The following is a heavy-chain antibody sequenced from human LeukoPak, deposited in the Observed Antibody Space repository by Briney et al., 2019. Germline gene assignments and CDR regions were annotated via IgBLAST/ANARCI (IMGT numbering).Heavy chain of an antibody. D-gene: IGHD3-9*01. V-gene: IGHV3-21*04. CDR3: AKSKAYYDILTGSDAFDI. J-gene: IGHJ3*02. CDR1: GFTFNTYS. Sequence: GGALRLSCAASGFTFNTYSMDWVRQAPGKGREWVSSISSTSSYIYYADSVKGRFTISRDNAKSSLYLQMNSLRAEDTAVYYCAKSKAYYDILTGSDAFDIWGQGTMVTVPS. CDR2: ISSTSSYI.